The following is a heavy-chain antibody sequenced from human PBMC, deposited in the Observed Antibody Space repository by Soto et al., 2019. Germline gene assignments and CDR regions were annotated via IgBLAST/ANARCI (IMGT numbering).Heavy chain of an antibody. Sequence: GSLRLSCVASGCTFSNYWMSWGRQAPGKGLEWVANIKQDGSERNYVDSVKGRFTISRDNAKNSLYLQMNGLRAEDTAVYYCARFWLGSTRNDRDYCGQGTLLIV. J-gene: IGHJ4*02. CDR1: GCTFSNYW. CDR2: IKQDGSER. V-gene: IGHV3-7*04. D-gene: IGHD3-10*01. CDR3: ARFWLGSTRNDRDY.